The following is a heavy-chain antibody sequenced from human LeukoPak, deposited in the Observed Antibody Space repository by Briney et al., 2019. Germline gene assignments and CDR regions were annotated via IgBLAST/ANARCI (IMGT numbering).Heavy chain of an antibody. V-gene: IGHV3-23*01. CDR3: ARDFRPVVGVGGTFDY. CDR1: GFSFSIYA. D-gene: IGHD2-2*01. J-gene: IGHJ4*02. CDR2: IRGSGAIT. Sequence: PGGSLRLSCTASGFSFSIYALSWVRQAPGKGLEWVSGIRGSGAITYYADSVKGRFTISRDNSKNTLYLQMNSLRAEDTAVYYCARDFRPVVGVGGTFDYWGQGTLVTVSS.